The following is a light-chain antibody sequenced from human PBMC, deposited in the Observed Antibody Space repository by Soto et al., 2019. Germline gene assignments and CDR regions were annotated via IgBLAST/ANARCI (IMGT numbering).Light chain of an antibody. Sequence: EIVLTQSPGTLSLSPGERATLSCRASQSVTSSYLAWWQQKPGQAPRLLIYGASSRATGIPDRFSGSGSGTEFTLTISSLQPDDFATYYCQQYNNYPWTFGQGTKVDIK. V-gene: IGKV3-20*01. CDR2: GAS. J-gene: IGKJ1*01. CDR3: QQYNNYPWT. CDR1: QSVTSSY.